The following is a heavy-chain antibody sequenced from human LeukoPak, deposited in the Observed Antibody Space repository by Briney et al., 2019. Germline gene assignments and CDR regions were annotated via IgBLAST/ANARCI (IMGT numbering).Heavy chain of an antibody. D-gene: IGHD2-15*01. Sequence: PGRCLRLSCAASGFTFSSYAMRWVRQAPGKGLEWVAVISYDGSNKYYADSVKGRFTISRDNSKNTLYLQMNSLRAEDTAVYYCARVGGVVVAATLDYWGQGTLVTVSS. CDR1: GFTFSSYA. CDR2: ISYDGSNK. V-gene: IGHV3-30*01. J-gene: IGHJ4*02. CDR3: ARVGGVVVAATLDY.